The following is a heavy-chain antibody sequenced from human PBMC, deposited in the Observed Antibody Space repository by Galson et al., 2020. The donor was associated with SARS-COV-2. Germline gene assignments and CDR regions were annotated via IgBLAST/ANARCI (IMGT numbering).Heavy chain of an antibody. Sequence: SETLSLTCTVSGGSIRSGSYFWSWIRQPAGKGLEWIGRIDTSGSANYNPSIRSRVTLSGDTSKNQFSLKLSSVTAADTAVYYCAREALYYFGSGSYFDYWGQGTLVTVSS. CDR1: GGSIRSGSYF. CDR3: AREALYYFGSGSYFDY. J-gene: IGHJ4*02. CDR2: IDTSGSA. V-gene: IGHV4-61*02. D-gene: IGHD3-10*01.